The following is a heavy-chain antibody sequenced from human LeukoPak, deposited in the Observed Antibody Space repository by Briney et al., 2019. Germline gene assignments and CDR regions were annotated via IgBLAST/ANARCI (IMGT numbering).Heavy chain of an antibody. CDR1: GFTFSSYG. V-gene: IGHV3-33*01. CDR3: GRAMEVYQLLPDY. Sequence: PGGSLRLSCAASGFTFSSYGMHWVRQAPGKGLEWVAVIWCDGSDKYYADSVKGRFTISRDNSNNTLHLQMNSLRAEDTAVYYCGRAMEVYQLLPDYWGQGTLVTVSS. CDR2: IWCDGSDK. J-gene: IGHJ4*02. D-gene: IGHD2-2*01.